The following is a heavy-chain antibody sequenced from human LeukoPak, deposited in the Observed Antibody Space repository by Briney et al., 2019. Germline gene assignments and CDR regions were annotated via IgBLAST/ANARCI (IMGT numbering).Heavy chain of an antibody. V-gene: IGHV4-59*02. CDR3: ARVRIAAAGTSLTHWFDP. CDR2: IYHTGST. D-gene: IGHD6-13*01. J-gene: IGHJ5*02. CDR1: GGSVSDYY. Sequence: PSETLSLTCTISGGSVSDYYWSWIRQSPGKGLEWIGYIYHTGSTSYSPSLKSRVTISADTSQNQFSLKLSSVTAADTAVYYCARVRIAAAGTSLTHWFDPWGQGTLVTVSS.